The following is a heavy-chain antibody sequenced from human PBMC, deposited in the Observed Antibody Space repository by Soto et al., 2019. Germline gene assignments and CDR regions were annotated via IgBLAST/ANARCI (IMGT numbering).Heavy chain of an antibody. V-gene: IGHV1-18*01. Sequence: GASVKVSCKASGYTFTSYGISWVRQAPGRGLEWMGWISAYNGNTNYAQKLQGRVTMTTDTSTSTAYMELRSLRSDDTAVYYCARVGVIYYEILTGRGDYYYGMDVWGQGTTVTVSS. CDR3: ARVGVIYYEILTGRGDYYYGMDV. CDR1: GYTFTSYG. D-gene: IGHD3-9*01. J-gene: IGHJ6*02. CDR2: ISAYNGNT.